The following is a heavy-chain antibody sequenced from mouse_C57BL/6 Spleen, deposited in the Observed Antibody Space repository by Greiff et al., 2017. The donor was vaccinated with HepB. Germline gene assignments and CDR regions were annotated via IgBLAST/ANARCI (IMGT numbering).Heavy chain of an antibody. Sequence: QVQLQQPGAELVRPGSSVKLSCKASGYTFTSYWMHWVKQRPIQGLEWIGNIDPSDSETHYNQKFKDKATLTVDKSSSTAYMQLSGLTSEDSAVYYCARDAYSGGFAYWGQGTLVTVSA. CDR2: IDPSDSET. V-gene: IGHV1-52*01. D-gene: IGHD2-3*01. CDR3: ARDAYSGGFAY. J-gene: IGHJ3*01. CDR1: GYTFTSYW.